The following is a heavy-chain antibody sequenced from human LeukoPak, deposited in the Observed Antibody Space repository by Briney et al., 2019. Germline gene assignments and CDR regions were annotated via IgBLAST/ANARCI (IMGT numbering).Heavy chain of an antibody. V-gene: IGHV3-64*01. Sequence: GGSLRLSCAASGFTFSSYAMHWVRQAPGKGLEYVSAISSNGGSTYYANSVKGRFTISRDNSKNTLYLQMGSLRAEDMAVYCCARSYNWNVLSGYSDYWGQGTLVTVSS. CDR3: ARSYNWNVLSGYSDY. D-gene: IGHD1-1*01. J-gene: IGHJ4*02. CDR2: ISSNGGST. CDR1: GFTFSSYA.